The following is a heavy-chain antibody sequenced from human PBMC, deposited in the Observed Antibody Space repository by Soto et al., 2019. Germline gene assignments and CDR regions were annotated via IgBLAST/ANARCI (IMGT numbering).Heavy chain of an antibody. V-gene: IGHV3-33*01. CDR1: GFSFSNYG. J-gene: IGHJ3*01. CDR2: TWYDGSTT. D-gene: IGHD1-7*01. CDR3: VRDSEWELTNGFEV. Sequence: ESGGGVVQPGTSLRLSCAASGFSFSNYGMHWVRKAPGKGLEWVAVTWYDGSTTYYADSVRGRFTVSRDNPKNQLYLQMDSLRDEDTAVYFCVRDSEWELTNGFEVWGQGTTVIVSS.